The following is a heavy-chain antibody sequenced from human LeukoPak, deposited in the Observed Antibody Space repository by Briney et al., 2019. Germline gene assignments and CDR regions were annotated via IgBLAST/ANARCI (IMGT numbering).Heavy chain of an antibody. J-gene: IGHJ6*03. CDR2: IIPIFGTA. V-gene: IGHV1-69*13. CDR3: ARDLRGTELYYMDV. Sequence: ASVKVSCKASGGTFSSYAISWVRQAPGQGLEWMGGIIPIFGTANYAQKFQGRVTITADESTSTAYMELSSLRSEDTAVYYCARDLRGTELYYMDVWGKGTTVTISS. D-gene: IGHD1-26*01. CDR1: GGTFSSYA.